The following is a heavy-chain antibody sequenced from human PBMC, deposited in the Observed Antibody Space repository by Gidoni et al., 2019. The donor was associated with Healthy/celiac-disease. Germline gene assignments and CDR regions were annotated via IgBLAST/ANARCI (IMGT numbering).Heavy chain of an antibody. CDR1: GFTFRSYS. D-gene: IGHD2-15*01. CDR3: ARDSGYCSGGSCPTFDY. CDR2: ISSSSSYI. Sequence: EVQLVESGGGLVKPGGSLRLSCAASGFTFRSYSMNWVRQAPGKGLEWVSSISSSSSYIYYADSVKGRFTISRDNAKNSLYLQMNSLRAEDTAVYYCARDSGYCSGGSCPTFDYWGQGTLVTVSS. V-gene: IGHV3-21*01. J-gene: IGHJ4*02.